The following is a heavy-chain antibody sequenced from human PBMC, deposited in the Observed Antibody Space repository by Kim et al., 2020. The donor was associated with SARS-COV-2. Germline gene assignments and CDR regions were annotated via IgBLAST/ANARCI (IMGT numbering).Heavy chain of an antibody. D-gene: IGHD2-15*01. CDR2: ISYDGSNK. CDR1: GFTFSSYG. J-gene: IGHJ4*01. Sequence: GGSLRLSCAASGFTFSSYGMHWVRQAPGKGLEWVAVISYDGSNKYYADSVKGRFTISRDNSKNTLYLQMNSLRAEDTAVYYCAKDQSVVVVAATLLDYWG. V-gene: IGHV3-30*18. CDR3: AKDQSVVVVAATLLDY.